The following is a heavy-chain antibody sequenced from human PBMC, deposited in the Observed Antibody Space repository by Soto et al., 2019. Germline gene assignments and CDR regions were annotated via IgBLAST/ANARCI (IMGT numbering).Heavy chain of an antibody. D-gene: IGHD1-26*01. CDR3: ARVYTVWDHWYFDL. CDR1: GFTVSSNY. V-gene: IGHV3-53*02. Sequence: EVQLVETGGGLIQPGGSLRLSCAASGFTVSSNYMSWVRQAPGKGLEWVSVIYSGGSTYYADSVKGRFTISRDNSKNTLYLQMNSLRAEDTAVYYCARVYTVWDHWYFDLWGRGTLVTVSS. J-gene: IGHJ2*01. CDR2: IYSGGST.